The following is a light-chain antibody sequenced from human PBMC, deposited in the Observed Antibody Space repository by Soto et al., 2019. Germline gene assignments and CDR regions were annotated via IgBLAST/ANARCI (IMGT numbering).Light chain of an antibody. CDR3: SSYAGGNSMV. J-gene: IGLJ3*02. CDR1: TSNVGTYKF. V-gene: IGLV2-23*01. Sequence: QSALTQPASVSGSPGQSITISCTGTTSNVGTYKFVSWYQYHPGKAPKLIIYEGSKRPSGVSSRFSGSKSGNTASLTISGLQADDDGDYYCSSYAGGNSMVFGGGTQLTVL. CDR2: EGS.